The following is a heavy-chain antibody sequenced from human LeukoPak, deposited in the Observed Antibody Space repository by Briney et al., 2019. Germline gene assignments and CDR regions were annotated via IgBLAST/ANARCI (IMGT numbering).Heavy chain of an antibody. J-gene: IGHJ4*02. CDR2: ISSSSSYI. V-gene: IGHV3-21*01. Sequence: GGSLRLSCAASGFTVSSNYMSWVRQAPGKGLEWVSSISSSSSYIYYADSVKGRFTISRDNAKNSLYLQMNSLRAEDTAVYYCARDSSGWNYWGQGTLVTVSS. CDR1: GFTVSSNY. D-gene: IGHD6-19*01. CDR3: ARDSSGWNY.